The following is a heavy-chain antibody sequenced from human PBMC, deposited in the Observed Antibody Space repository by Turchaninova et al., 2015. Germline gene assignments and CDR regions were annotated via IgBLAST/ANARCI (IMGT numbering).Heavy chain of an antibody. D-gene: IGHD6-19*01. V-gene: IGHV3-21*01. CDR1: GFNFSSYS. Sequence: EVQLVESGGGLGKPGGSLRLYCEASGFNFSSYSMNWVGTATGKWLGRVSSISSSRSYIYYADSVKGRFTISRDNAKNSLYLQMNSLRAEDTAVYYCARDTSGWLYYFDYWGQGTLVTVSS. J-gene: IGHJ4*02. CDR3: ARDTSGWLYYFDY. CDR2: ISSSRSYI.